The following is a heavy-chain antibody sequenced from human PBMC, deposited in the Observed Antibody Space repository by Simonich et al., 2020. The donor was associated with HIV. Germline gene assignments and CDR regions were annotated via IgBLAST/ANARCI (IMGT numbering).Heavy chain of an antibody. J-gene: IGHJ5*02. V-gene: IGHV4-39*01. CDR3: ARLHFEVWFDP. CDR2: IYYRGSA. CDR1: GGSISSSSYY. D-gene: IGHD3-3*02. Sequence: QLQLQESGPGLVKPSETLSLTCTVSGGSISSSSYYWGWIRQPPGTGLEWVGSIYYRGSAYDNPSLKSRVTISVDTSKNQFSLKLSSVTAADTAVYYCARLHFEVWFDPWGQGTLVTVSS.